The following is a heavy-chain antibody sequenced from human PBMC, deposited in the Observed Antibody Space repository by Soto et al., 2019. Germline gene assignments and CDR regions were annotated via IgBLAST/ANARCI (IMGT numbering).Heavy chain of an antibody. Sequence: SETLSLTCTVYGGTFRGYYWSWIRQPPGKGLEWIGEINHSGSTNYNPSLKSRVTISVDTSKNQFSLKLSSVTAADTAVYYCARRRYDFLTGYYSAYRLTNFDYWGKGTLVTVSS. CDR2: INHSGST. D-gene: IGHD3-9*01. J-gene: IGHJ4*02. CDR1: GGTFRGYY. CDR3: ARRRYDFLTGYYSAYRLTNFDY. V-gene: IGHV4-34*01.